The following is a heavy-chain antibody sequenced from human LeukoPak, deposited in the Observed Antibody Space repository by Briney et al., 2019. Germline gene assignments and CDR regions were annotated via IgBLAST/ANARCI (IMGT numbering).Heavy chain of an antibody. J-gene: IGHJ4*02. CDR3: ARTYYYGSGSPSFFDY. D-gene: IGHD3-10*01. CDR2: TSYDGSNK. CDR1: GFTFSSYA. Sequence: GRSLRLSCAASGFTFSSYAMHWVRQAPGKGLEWVAVTSYDGSNKYYADSVKGRFTISRDNSKNTLYLQMNSLRAEDTAVYYCARTYYYGSGSPSFFDYWGQGTLVTVSS. V-gene: IGHV3-30*04.